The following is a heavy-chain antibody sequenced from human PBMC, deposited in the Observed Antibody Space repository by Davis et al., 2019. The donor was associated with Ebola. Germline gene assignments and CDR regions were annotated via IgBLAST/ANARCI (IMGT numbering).Heavy chain of an antibody. J-gene: IGHJ6*03. CDR3: GGSSSYYYMDV. CDR1: GFTFSSYA. D-gene: IGHD6-13*01. CDR2: ISGSGGST. V-gene: IGHV3-23*01. Sequence: GESLKISCAASGFTFSSYAMSWVRQAPGKGLEWVSAISGSGGSTYYADSVKGRFTISRDNSKNTLYLQMNSLRAEDTAVYYCGGSSSYYYMDVWGKGTTVTVSS.